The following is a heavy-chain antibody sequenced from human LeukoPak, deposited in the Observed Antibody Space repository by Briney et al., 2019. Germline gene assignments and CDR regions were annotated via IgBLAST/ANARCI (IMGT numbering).Heavy chain of an antibody. CDR3: AAVVLLRRGNNGDY. CDR2: IVVGSGNT. D-gene: IGHD2/OR15-2a*01. Sequence: ASVRVSCKASGFTFTSSAVQWVRQARGQRLEWIGWIVVGSGNTNYAQKFQERVTITRDMSTSTAYMELSSLRSEDTAVYYCAAVVLLRRGNNGDYRGQGTLVTVSS. V-gene: IGHV1-58*01. J-gene: IGHJ4*02. CDR1: GFTFTSSA.